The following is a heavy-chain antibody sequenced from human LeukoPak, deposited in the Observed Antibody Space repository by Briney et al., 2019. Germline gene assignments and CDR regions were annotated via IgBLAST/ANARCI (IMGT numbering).Heavy chain of an antibody. Sequence: GGSLRLSCAASGFTFSSYAMSWVRRAPGKGLEWVSAISGSGGSTYYADSVKGRFTIFRDNSKNTLYLQMNSLRAEDTAVYYCAKDIRDYDFWSGYFDYWGQGTLVTVSS. CDR2: ISGSGGST. J-gene: IGHJ4*02. CDR3: AKDIRDYDFWSGYFDY. D-gene: IGHD3-3*01. CDR1: GFTFSSYA. V-gene: IGHV3-23*01.